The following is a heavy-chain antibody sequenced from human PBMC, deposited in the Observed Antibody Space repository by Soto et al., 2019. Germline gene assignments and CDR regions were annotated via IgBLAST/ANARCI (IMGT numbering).Heavy chain of an antibody. CDR3: ARDPDSSGYYYFDY. D-gene: IGHD3-22*01. J-gene: IGHJ4*02. CDR2: ISSYGGST. Sequence: EVQLVESGGGLVQPGGSLRLSCAASGFTFSSYAMHWVRQAPGKGLEYVSAISSYGGSTYYANSVKGRFTISRDNSKNTLYLQMGSLGAEDMAVYYCARDPDSSGYYYFDYWGQGTLVTVSS. V-gene: IGHV3-64*01. CDR1: GFTFSSYA.